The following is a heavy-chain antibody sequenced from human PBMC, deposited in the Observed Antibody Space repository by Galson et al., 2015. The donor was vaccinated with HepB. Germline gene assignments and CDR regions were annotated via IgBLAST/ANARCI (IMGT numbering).Heavy chain of an antibody. V-gene: IGHV3-30*04. J-gene: IGHJ4*02. CDR3: ARGTYSSSWYWGNYFDY. CDR2: ISYDGSNK. D-gene: IGHD6-13*01. Sequence: SLRLSCAASGFTFSSYAMHWVRQAPGEGLEWVAVISYDGSNKYYADSVKGRFTISRDNSKNTLYLQMNSLRAEDTAVYYCARGTYSSSWYWGNYFDYWGQGTLVTVSS. CDR1: GFTFSSYA.